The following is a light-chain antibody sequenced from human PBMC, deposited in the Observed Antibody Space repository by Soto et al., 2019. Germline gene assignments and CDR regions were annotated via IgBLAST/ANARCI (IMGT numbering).Light chain of an antibody. CDR1: QSVSSN. CDR3: EQYNNWPPYT. J-gene: IGKJ2*01. Sequence: EIVMTQSPATLSVSPGERVTLSCRASQSVSSNLAWYQQKPGQAPRLLIYGASTRATGIPARFSGSGSGNEFTLAISSLQSEDFAVYYCEQYNNWPPYTFGQGTKLELK. V-gene: IGKV3-15*01. CDR2: GAS.